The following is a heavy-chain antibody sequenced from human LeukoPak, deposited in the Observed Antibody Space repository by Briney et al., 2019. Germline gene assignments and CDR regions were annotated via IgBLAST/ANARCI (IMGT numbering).Heavy chain of an antibody. D-gene: IGHD3-10*01. CDR1: GFTFSSYW. CDR2: IKQDGSEK. J-gene: IGHJ4*02. V-gene: IGHV3-7*01. Sequence: GGSLRLSCAASGFTFSSYWMSWVRQAPGKGLEWVANIKQDGSEKYYVDSVKGRFTISRDNAKNSLYLQMNSLRAEDTAVYYCARGAHYYGSGSYSYWGQGTLVIVSS. CDR3: ARGAHYYGSGSYSY.